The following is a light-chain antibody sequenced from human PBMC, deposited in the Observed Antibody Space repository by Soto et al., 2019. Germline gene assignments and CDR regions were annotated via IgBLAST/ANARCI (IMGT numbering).Light chain of an antibody. Sequence: DIVMTQSPATLSVSPGERATLSCRASQSIRTDLAWYQQKSGQGPRLLIYDASTRATGIPARFSGSGSGTEFTLTISSLQSEDFAVYYCQQRGNWPATFGPGTKVEIK. CDR3: QQRGNWPAT. J-gene: IGKJ3*01. V-gene: IGKV3D-15*01. CDR1: QSIRTD. CDR2: DAS.